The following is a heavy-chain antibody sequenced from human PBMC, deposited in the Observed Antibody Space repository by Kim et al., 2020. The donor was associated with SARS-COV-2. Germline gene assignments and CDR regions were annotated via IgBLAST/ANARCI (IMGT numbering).Heavy chain of an antibody. Sequence: VKGRFTISRDNAKNSLYLQMNSLRAEDTAVYYCASSGLGVDTAMANWFDPWGQGTLVTVSS. CDR3: ASSGLGVDTAMANWFDP. J-gene: IGHJ5*02. V-gene: IGHV3-48*03. D-gene: IGHD5-18*01.